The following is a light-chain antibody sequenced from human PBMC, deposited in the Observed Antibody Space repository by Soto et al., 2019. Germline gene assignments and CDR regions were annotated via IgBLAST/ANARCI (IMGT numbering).Light chain of an antibody. V-gene: IGKV3-11*01. Sequence: EIVLTQSPATLSLSPGERATLSCRASQSVSTYLAWYQQKPGQAPRLLIYDAFNRATGIPARFSGSGSGTDFTLTISSLKPEDFAVYYCQQRSNWPRTFGQGTKVDIK. J-gene: IGKJ1*01. CDR2: DAF. CDR3: QQRSNWPRT. CDR1: QSVSTY.